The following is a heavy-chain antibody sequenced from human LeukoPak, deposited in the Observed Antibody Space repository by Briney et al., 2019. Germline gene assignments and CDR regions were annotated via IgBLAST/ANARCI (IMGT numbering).Heavy chain of an antibody. Sequence: PSEILSLTCTVSGGSISSYYWSWIRQPPGKGLEWIGYIYYSGSTNYNPSLKSRVTISVDTSKNQFSLKLSSVTAADTAVYYCARVLRNYYGSGSYHPMDVWGKGTTVTISS. CDR3: ARVLRNYYGSGSYHPMDV. J-gene: IGHJ6*04. V-gene: IGHV4-59*01. CDR2: IYYSGST. CDR1: GGSISSYY. D-gene: IGHD3-10*01.